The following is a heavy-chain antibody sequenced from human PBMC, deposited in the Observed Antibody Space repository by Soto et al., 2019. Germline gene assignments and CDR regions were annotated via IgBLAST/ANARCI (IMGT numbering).Heavy chain of an antibody. J-gene: IGHJ4*02. CDR2: FRTGGDDGTT. Sequence: GGSLRLSCVASGFTFSSYSMSWVRQAPGKGLEWVSGFRTGGDDGTTYYADSVKGRFTISRDNSKNTLFLQMNSLRAEDTAIYYCAKKVNSGPGSQYFDYWGQGTLVTVSS. D-gene: IGHD3-10*01. V-gene: IGHV3-23*01. CDR1: GFTFSSYS. CDR3: AKKVNSGPGSQYFDY.